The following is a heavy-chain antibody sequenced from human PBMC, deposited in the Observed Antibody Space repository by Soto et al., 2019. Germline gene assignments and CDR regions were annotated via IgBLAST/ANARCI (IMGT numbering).Heavy chain of an antibody. D-gene: IGHD3-10*01. CDR1: GVSFSRYA. J-gene: IGHJ6*02. CDR2: IVPVYGTR. CDR3: ARDFVEYGSGHHYYYGMGV. V-gene: IGHV1-69*13. Sequence: ASVNVSCKASGVSFSRYAFSWVLQAPGQGVEWVGGIVPVYGTRGYAQKFQGRVTINADQGTNTAYMELSSLRPEDTAVYYCARDFVEYGSGHHYYYGMGVWGQGTKVTVSS.